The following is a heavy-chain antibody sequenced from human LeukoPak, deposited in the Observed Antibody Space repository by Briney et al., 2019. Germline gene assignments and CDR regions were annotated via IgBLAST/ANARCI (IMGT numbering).Heavy chain of an antibody. V-gene: IGHV1-2*02. Sequence: ASVKVSCKASGYTFIGYYLHWVRQARGQGLEWMGWINPHNGDTNYAQRFQGRVTMTSDTSITTTYMELDRLKSDDTAVYYCATVRDIVVGGGPYYFDYWGQGTLVTVSS. CDR1: GYTFIGYY. CDR2: INPHNGDT. J-gene: IGHJ4*02. D-gene: IGHD2-15*01. CDR3: ATVRDIVVGGGPYYFDY.